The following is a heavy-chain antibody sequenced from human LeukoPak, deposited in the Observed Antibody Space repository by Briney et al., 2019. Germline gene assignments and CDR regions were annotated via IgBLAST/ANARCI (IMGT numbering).Heavy chain of an antibody. CDR3: AKGDYGDYGVDY. J-gene: IGHJ4*02. CDR1: GFTFDDYA. CDR2: ISGDGGST. D-gene: IGHD4-17*01. V-gene: IGHV3-43*02. Sequence: PGGSLRLSCAASGFTFDDYAMHWGRRAPGKGLEWVSLISGDGGSTYYADSVKGRFTNSRDNSKNSLYLQMNSLRAEDTAVYYCAKGDYGDYGVDYWGQGTLVTVSS.